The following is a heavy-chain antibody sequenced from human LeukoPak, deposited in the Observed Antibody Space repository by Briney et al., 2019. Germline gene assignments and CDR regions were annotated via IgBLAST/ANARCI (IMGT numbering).Heavy chain of an antibody. Sequence: SETLSLTCTVSGGSISSSSYYWGWIRQPPGKGLEWIGSIYYSGSTYYNPSLKSRVTISVDTSKNQFSLKLSSVTAADTAVYYCAAVVRGVIDYWGQGTPVTVSS. CDR2: IYYSGST. CDR1: GGSISSSSYY. J-gene: IGHJ4*02. D-gene: IGHD3-10*01. V-gene: IGHV4-39*01. CDR3: AAVVRGVIDY.